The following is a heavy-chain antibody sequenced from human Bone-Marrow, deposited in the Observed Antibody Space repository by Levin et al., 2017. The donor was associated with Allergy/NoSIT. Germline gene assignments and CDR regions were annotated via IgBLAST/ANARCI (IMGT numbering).Heavy chain of an antibody. CDR3: ARELGYCSSTSRRCYYYYGMDV. D-gene: IGHD2-2*01. V-gene: IGHV3-33*01. CDR2: IWYDGSNK. J-gene: IGHJ6*02. CDR1: GFPFSSYG. Sequence: LSLTCAASGFPFSSYGMHWVRQAPGKGLEWVAVIWYDGSNKYYADSVKGRFTISRDNSKNTLYLQMNSLRAEDTAVYYCARELGYCSSTSRRCYYYYGMDVWGQGTTVTVSS.